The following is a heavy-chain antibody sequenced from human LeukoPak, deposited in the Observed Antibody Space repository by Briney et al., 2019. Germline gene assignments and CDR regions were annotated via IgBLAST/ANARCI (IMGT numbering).Heavy chain of an antibody. CDR1: GFTFSSYA. J-gene: IGHJ4*02. V-gene: IGHV3-30*04. D-gene: IGHD4-17*01. Sequence: GRSLRLSCAASGFTFSSYAMHWVRQAPGKGLEWVAVISHDGSNKYYADSVKGRFTISRDNSKNTLYLQMNSLRAEDTAVYYCARDRLRSTTVTTCLGYWGQGTLVTVSS. CDR3: ARDRLRSTTVTTCLGY. CDR2: ISHDGSNK.